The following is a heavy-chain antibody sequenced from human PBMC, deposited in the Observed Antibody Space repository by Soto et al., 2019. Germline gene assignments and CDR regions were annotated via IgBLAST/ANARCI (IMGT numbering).Heavy chain of an antibody. CDR2: TYYRSKWYN. Sequence: SQTLSLTCAISEDSVSSNSAAWNWIRQSPSRGLEWLGRTYYRSKWYNDYAVSVKSRITINPDTSKNQFSLQLNSVTPEDTAVYYCARTSDLLQQLVTAYYFDYWGQGTLVTVSS. CDR3: ARTSDLLQQLVTAYYFDY. V-gene: IGHV6-1*01. J-gene: IGHJ4*02. CDR1: EDSVSSNSAA. D-gene: IGHD6-13*01.